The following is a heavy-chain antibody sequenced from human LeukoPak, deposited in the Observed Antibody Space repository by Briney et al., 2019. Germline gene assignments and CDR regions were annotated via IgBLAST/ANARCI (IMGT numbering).Heavy chain of an antibody. CDR2: INSGGSST. D-gene: IGHD6-19*01. CDR3: ARDRYSSAWYEE. J-gene: IGHJ4*02. V-gene: IGHV3-74*01. CDR1: AFTFSSYW. Sequence: GGSLRLSCTASAFTFSSYWMHWVRQAPGKGLVWVSHINSGGSSTSYADSVKGRFTISRDNAKHTLYLQMNSLRAEDTAVYYCARDRYSSAWYEEWGQGTLVTVSS.